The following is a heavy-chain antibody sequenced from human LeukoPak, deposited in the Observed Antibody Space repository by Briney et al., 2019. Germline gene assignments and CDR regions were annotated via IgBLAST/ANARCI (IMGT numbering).Heavy chain of an antibody. CDR2: INPNSGGT. Sequence: GASVKVSCKASGYTFTGYYMHWVQQAPGQGLEWMGWINPNSGGTNYAQKFQGWVTMTRDTSISTAYMELSRLRSDDTAVYYCATLYDYFDYWGQGTLVTVSS. CDR1: GYTFTGYY. CDR3: ATLYDYFDY. J-gene: IGHJ4*02. V-gene: IGHV1-2*04. D-gene: IGHD5/OR15-5a*01.